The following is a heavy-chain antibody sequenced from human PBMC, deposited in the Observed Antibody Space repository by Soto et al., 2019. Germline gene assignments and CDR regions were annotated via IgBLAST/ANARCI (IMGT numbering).Heavy chain of an antibody. V-gene: IGHV4-34*01. CDR2: INHSGST. CDR1: GGSFSGYY. Sequence: SETLSLTCAVYGGSFSGYYWSWIRQPPGKGLEWIGEINHSGSTNYNPSLKSRVTISVDTSKNQFSLKLSSVTAADTAVYYCARGPLHGYLDYWGQGTLVTVSS. D-gene: IGHD5-18*01. J-gene: IGHJ4*02. CDR3: ARGPLHGYLDY.